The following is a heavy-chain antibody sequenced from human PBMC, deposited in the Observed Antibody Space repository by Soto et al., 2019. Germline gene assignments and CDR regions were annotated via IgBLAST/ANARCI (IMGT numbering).Heavy chain of an antibody. CDR1: GGTFSSYA. D-gene: IGHD3-10*01. CDR2: IIPIFGTA. CDR3: ARVRGELLSYYYYYGMDV. J-gene: IGHJ6*02. Sequence: ASVKVSCKASGGTFSSYAISWVRQAPGQGLEWMGGIIPIFGTANYAQKFQGRVTITADESTSTAYMELSSLRSEDTAVYYCARVRGELLSYYYYYGMDVWGQGTTVTVSS. V-gene: IGHV1-69*13.